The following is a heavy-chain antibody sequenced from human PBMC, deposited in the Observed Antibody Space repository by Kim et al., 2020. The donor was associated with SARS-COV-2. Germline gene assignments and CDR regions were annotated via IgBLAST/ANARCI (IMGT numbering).Heavy chain of an antibody. CDR3: AKIGSY. D-gene: IGHD2-15*01. V-gene: IGHV3-30*18. CDR2: YDGSNK. J-gene: IGHJ4*02. Sequence: YDGSNKYYADSVKGRFTISRDNSKNTLYLQMNSLRAEDTAVYYCAKIGSYWGQGTLVTVSS.